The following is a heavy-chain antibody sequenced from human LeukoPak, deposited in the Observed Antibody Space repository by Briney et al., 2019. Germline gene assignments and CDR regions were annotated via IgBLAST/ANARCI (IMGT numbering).Heavy chain of an antibody. V-gene: IGHV4-38-2*02. Sequence: SETLSLTCTVSGYSISSGYYWGWIRQPPGKGLEWIGTIYHSGSTYYNPSLKSRVTISVDTSKNQFSLKLSSVTAADTAVYYCARDRGPRYSSGWSFDYWGQGTLVTVSS. D-gene: IGHD6-19*01. J-gene: IGHJ4*02. CDR1: GYSISSGYY. CDR2: IYHSGST. CDR3: ARDRGPRYSSGWSFDY.